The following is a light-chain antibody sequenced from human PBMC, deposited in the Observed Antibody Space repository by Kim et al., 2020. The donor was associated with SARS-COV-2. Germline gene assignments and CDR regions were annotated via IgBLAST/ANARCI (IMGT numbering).Light chain of an antibody. Sequence: SSELTQDPSVSVALGQTVTITCQGDSLRKYYATWYQQRPGQAPDLVIYGNNNRPSGIPDRFSGSSSGNTASLTITGAQAEDEADYYCNSRDSTDKVLFGGGSKLTVL. CDR3: NSRDSTDKVL. CDR1: SLRKYY. V-gene: IGLV3-19*01. J-gene: IGLJ2*01. CDR2: GNN.